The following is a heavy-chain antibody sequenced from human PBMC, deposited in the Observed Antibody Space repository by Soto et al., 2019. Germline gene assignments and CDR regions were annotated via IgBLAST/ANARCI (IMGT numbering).Heavy chain of an antibody. Sequence: GALRHPRGTSGFRFSNYLGHWVRPGPGKGLVWVSRINGNGNSASYADSVKGRFSISRDNINNMVYLQMNSLGAEDTAVYYCARGRGWYSIQTGGFDIWGQGTTVTVS. CDR3: ARGRGWYSIQTGGFDI. J-gene: IGHJ3*02. CDR2: INGNGNSA. CDR1: GFRFSNYL. V-gene: IGHV3-74*01. D-gene: IGHD6-13*01.